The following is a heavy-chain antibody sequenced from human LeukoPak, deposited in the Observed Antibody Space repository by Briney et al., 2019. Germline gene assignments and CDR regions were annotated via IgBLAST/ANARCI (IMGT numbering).Heavy chain of an antibody. V-gene: IGHV3-30*18. D-gene: IGHD3-10*01. J-gene: IGHJ4*02. Sequence: GGSLRLSCAASGFTFSYYAMHWVRQAPGKGLEWVAVMSSDGTNEYYAESVKGRFTISRDTSKNTLYLQMSSLRAEDTAVYYCAKDLVYYGSGREMVDYWGQGTLVTVSS. CDR1: GFTFSYYA. CDR3: AKDLVYYGSGREMVDY. CDR2: MSSDGTNE.